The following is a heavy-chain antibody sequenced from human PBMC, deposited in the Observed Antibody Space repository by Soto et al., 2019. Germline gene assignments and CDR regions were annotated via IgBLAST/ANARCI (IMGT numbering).Heavy chain of an antibody. CDR3: ASATLDYYESSGYYFDY. CDR2: INVYNGNT. V-gene: IGHV1-18*01. J-gene: IGHJ4*02. CDR1: GYTFTNYG. D-gene: IGHD3-22*01. Sequence: ASVKVSCKASGYTFTNYGTSWVRQAPGQGLEWMGWINVYNGNTKYAQKVQGRVTMTTDTSTSTAYMELRSLRSEDTAVYYCASATLDYYESSGYYFDYWGQGTLVTVSS.